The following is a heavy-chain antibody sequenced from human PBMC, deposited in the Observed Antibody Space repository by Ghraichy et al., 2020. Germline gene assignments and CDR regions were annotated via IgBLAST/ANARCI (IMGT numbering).Heavy chain of an antibody. J-gene: IGHJ4*02. CDR3: ARERPYTLVWFGELSYEAFDY. D-gene: IGHD3-10*01. CDR2: ISSSSSTI. CDR1: GFTFSSYS. V-gene: IGHV3-48*01. Sequence: GGSLRLSCAASGFTFSSYSMNWVRQAPGKGLEWVSYISSSSSTIYYADSVKGRFTISRDNAKNSLYLQMNSLRAEDTAVYYCARERPYTLVWFGELSYEAFDYWGQGTLVTVSS.